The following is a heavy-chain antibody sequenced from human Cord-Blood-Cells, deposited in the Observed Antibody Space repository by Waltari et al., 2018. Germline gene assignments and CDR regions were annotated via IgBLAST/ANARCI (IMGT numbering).Heavy chain of an antibody. V-gene: IGHV1-2*04. J-gene: IGHJ3*02. CDR1: GYTFTGYY. Sequence: QVQLVQSGAEVKKPGASVKVSCKASGYTFTGYYMHWVRQAPGQGLEWMGWTNPNSGGKNYAQKFQGWVTMTRDTSISTAYMELSRLRSDDTAVYYCARAYYDILTGYLGGAFDIWGQGTMVTVSS. CDR3: ARAYYDILTGYLGGAFDI. D-gene: IGHD3-9*01. CDR2: TNPNSGGK.